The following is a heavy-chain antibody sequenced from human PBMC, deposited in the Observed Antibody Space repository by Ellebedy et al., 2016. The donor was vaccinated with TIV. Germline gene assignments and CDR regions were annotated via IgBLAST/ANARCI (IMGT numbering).Heavy chain of an antibody. V-gene: IGHV3-7*03. J-gene: IGHJ3*02. CDR1: GFRFNTYW. CDR2: IDPSGGAK. CDR3: VRVEHSGAFDI. D-gene: IGHD1/OR15-1a*01. Sequence: GESLNISXAASGFRFNTYWMNWLRQVPGKGLEWVANIDPSGGAKTYVDSVKGRFTISRDNSKNTLYLQVNSLRAEDTAVYYCVRVEHSGAFDIWGPGTMVTVSS.